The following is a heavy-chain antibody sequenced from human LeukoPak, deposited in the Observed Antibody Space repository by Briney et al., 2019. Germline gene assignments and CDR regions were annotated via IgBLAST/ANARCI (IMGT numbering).Heavy chain of an antibody. V-gene: IGHV1-18*01. CDR1: GYTFTSYG. CDR3: ARDGVYVWGSYRSPAYFDY. D-gene: IGHD3-16*02. Sequence: GASVKVSCKASGYTFTSYGISWVRQAPGQGLEWMGWISAYNGNTNYAQKLQGRVTMTTDTSTSTAYMELRSLRSDDTAVYYCARDGVYVWGSYRSPAYFDYWGQGTLVTVSS. CDR2: ISAYNGNT. J-gene: IGHJ4*02.